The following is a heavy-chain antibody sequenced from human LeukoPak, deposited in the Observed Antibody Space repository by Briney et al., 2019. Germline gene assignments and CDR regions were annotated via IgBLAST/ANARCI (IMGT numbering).Heavy chain of an antibody. J-gene: IGHJ6*03. CDR1: GFSLSSYG. CDR3: AKTPQNYYYMDV. V-gene: IGHV3-33*06. Sequence: GGSLRLSCAASGFSLSSYGMHWVRQAPGKGLEWVAVIWYDGSNKYYADSVKGRFTISRDNSKNTLYLQMNSLRAEDTAVYYCAKTPQNYYYMDVWGKGTTVTVSS. CDR2: IWYDGSNK.